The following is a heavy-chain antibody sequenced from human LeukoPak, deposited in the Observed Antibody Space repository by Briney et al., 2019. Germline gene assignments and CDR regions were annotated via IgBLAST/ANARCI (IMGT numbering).Heavy chain of an antibody. Sequence: RSGGSLRLSCATSGFTFSSYAMSWVRQAPGKGLEWVSSISGSGGSTYYADSVKGRFTISRDNSKNTLYLQMNSLRAEDTAVYYCAKSSVAGLTRGYFDYWGQGTLVTVSS. CDR1: GFTFSSYA. CDR2: ISGSGGST. D-gene: IGHD6-19*01. CDR3: AKSSVAGLTRGYFDY. J-gene: IGHJ4*02. V-gene: IGHV3-23*01.